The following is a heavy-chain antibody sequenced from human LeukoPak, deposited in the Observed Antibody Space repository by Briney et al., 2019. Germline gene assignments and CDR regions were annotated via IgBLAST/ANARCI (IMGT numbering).Heavy chain of an antibody. Sequence: PGGSLRLSCAASGFTFSMYAMNWVRQAPGKGLEWVSTISGSGGTTYYADSVKGRFAISRDNPKNTLYLQMDSLRAEDTAVYYCANVDSSGYVFDYWGQGTLVTVSS. CDR1: GFTFSMYA. J-gene: IGHJ4*02. CDR3: ANVDSSGYVFDY. V-gene: IGHV3-23*01. D-gene: IGHD3-22*01. CDR2: ISGSGGTT.